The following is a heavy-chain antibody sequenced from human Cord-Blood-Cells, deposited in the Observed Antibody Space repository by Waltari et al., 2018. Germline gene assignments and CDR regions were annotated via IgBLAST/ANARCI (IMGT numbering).Heavy chain of an antibody. V-gene: IGHV3-21*01. CDR2: SSSSSGYI. D-gene: IGHD7-27*01. Sequence: EVQLVESGGGLVKPGGSLRLSCAASGFTFSSYSMNWVRRAPGKGLKWFTSSSSSSGYIYDADSVKGRFTISRDNANNSLYLQMNSLRAEDTAVYYCARDLELGNWFDPWGQGTLVTVSS. CDR3: ARDLELGNWFDP. J-gene: IGHJ5*02. CDR1: GFTFSSYS.